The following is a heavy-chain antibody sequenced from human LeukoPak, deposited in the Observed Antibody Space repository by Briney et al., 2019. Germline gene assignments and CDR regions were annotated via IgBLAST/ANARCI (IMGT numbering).Heavy chain of an antibody. D-gene: IGHD3-22*01. CDR3: ARVGSSYYDSSGYHYTVDY. CDR1: GGSISSYY. Sequence: MTSETLSLTCTVSGGSISSYYWSWIRQPPGKGLEWIGYIYYSGSTNYNPSLKSRVTISVDTSKNQFSLKLSSVAAADTAVYYCARVGSSYYDSSGYHYTVDYWGQGTLVTVSS. V-gene: IGHV4-59*01. J-gene: IGHJ4*02. CDR2: IYYSGST.